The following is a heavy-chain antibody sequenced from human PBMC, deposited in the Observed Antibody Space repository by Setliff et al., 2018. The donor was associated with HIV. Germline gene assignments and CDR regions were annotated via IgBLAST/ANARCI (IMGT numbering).Heavy chain of an antibody. V-gene: IGHV4-59*01. D-gene: IGHD3-10*01. CDR3: TGDYNSGVNRFDY. CDR2: IYNGGNT. Sequence: SETLSLTCSVSGVSINTYYWSWIRQPPGKGLEWFGYIYNGGNTNYNPSLESRVSMSRDTSKNQFSLKLTSVTAADTAAYYCTGDYNSGVNRFDYWGQGTPVTVSS. J-gene: IGHJ4*02. CDR1: GVSINTYY.